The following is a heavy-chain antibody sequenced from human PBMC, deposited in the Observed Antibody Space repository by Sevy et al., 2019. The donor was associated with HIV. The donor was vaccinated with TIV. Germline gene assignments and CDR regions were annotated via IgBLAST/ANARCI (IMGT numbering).Heavy chain of an antibody. CDR1: GYSFTSYW. V-gene: IGHV5-51*01. J-gene: IGHJ6*02. D-gene: IGHD2-2*01. CDR2: IYPGDSDT. Sequence: GESLKISCKGSGYSFTSYWIGWVRQMPGKGLEWMGIIYPGDSDTRYSPSFQGQVSISADKSISTAYLQWSSLKASDTAMNYCARHLGYCSSTSCDGVYYYYYYGMDVWGQGTTVTVSS. CDR3: ARHLGYCSSTSCDGVYYYYYYGMDV.